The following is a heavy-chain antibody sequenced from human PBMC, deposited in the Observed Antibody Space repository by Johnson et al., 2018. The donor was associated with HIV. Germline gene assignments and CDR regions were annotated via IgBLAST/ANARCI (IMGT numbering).Heavy chain of an antibody. Sequence: QVQLVESGGGVVQPGRSLRLSCAASGFTFSSYAMHWVRQAPGKGLEWVAVISYDGSNKYYADSVKGRFTISRDNSKNTLYLQMNSLRAEDTAVYYCARDERWNYYDAFDIWGQGTMVTVSS. CDR3: ARDERWNYYDAFDI. CDR1: GFTFSSYA. V-gene: IGHV3-30-3*01. D-gene: IGHD1-7*01. CDR2: ISYDGSNK. J-gene: IGHJ3*02.